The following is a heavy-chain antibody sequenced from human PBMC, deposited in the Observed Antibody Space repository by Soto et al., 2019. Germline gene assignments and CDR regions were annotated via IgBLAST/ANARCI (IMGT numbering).Heavy chain of an antibody. J-gene: IGHJ4*02. CDR3: ARESFWSGYYYFDY. V-gene: IGHV3-7*01. Sequence: LSLTCAASGFTFSSYWMSWVRQAPGKGLEWVANIKQDGSEKYYVDSVKGRFTISRDNAKNSLYLQMNSLRAEDTAVYYCARESFWSGYYYFDYWGQGTLVTVSS. CDR2: IKQDGSEK. CDR1: GFTFSSYW. D-gene: IGHD3-3*01.